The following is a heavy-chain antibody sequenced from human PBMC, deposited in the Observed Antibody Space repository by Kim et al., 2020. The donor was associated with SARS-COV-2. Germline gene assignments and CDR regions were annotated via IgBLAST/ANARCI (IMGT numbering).Heavy chain of an antibody. Sequence: GGSLRLSCAASGFTFSSHAMHWLRQSLGKGLEWVAVISYDGSSKNYADSVKGRFTVSRDNSKNTLYLQMNSLRTQDTAVYHCARVSQSGWASGYFDYWSQGTPVTVSS. V-gene: IGHV3-30*04. CDR3: ARVSQSGWASGYFDY. J-gene: IGHJ4*02. CDR1: GFTFSSHA. D-gene: IGHD6-19*01. CDR2: ISYDGSSK.